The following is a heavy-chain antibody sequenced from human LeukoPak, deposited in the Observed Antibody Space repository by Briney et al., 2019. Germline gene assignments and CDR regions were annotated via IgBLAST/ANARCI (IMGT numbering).Heavy chain of an antibody. Sequence: PSETLSLTCTVSGGSISSSSYYWGWLRQPPGTGLEWIGSIYYSGSTYYNPSLKSRVTISVDTSKNQFSLKLSSVTAADTAVYYCARRGNDYGDFCAFDIWGQGTMVTVSS. CDR1: GGSISSSSYY. J-gene: IGHJ3*02. V-gene: IGHV4-39*07. CDR2: IYYSGST. D-gene: IGHD4-17*01. CDR3: ARRGNDYGDFCAFDI.